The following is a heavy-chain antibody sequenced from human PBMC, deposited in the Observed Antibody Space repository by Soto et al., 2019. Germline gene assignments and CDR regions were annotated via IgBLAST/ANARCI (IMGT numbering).Heavy chain of an antibody. CDR3: ARTIAAAGGRRYFDL. V-gene: IGHV3-11*05. J-gene: IGHJ2*01. D-gene: IGHD6-13*01. CDR1: GFTFSDYY. Sequence: QVQLVESGGGLVKPGGSLRLSCAASGFTFSDYYMSWIRQAPGKGLEWVSYISSSSSYTNYADSVKGRFTISRVNAKNSLYLQMNSLRDEDTAVYHCARTIAAAGGRRYFDLWGRGTLVTVSS. CDR2: ISSSSSYT.